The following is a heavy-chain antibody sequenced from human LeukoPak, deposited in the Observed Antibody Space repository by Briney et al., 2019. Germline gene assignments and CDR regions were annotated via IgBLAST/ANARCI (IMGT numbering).Heavy chain of an antibody. J-gene: IGHJ4*02. Sequence: SVGVSCKASGYTFTGYYMNWVRQAPGQGLEWMGWINPNSGDTHYLQKFQGRVTVTRDTSISTAYMELSRLRSDDTAVYYCARDLAKANFDCWGQGTLVSVST. CDR3: ARDLAKANFDC. V-gene: IGHV1-2*02. CDR1: GYTFTGYY. CDR2: INPNSGDT.